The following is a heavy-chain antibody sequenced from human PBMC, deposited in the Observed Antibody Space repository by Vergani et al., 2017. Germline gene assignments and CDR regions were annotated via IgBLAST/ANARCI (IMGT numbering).Heavy chain of an antibody. D-gene: IGHD3-3*01. CDR2: IYYSGST. V-gene: IGHV4-39*01. Sequence: QLQLQESGPGLVKPSETLSLTCTVSGGSISSSSYYWGWIRQPPGKGLEWIGSIYYSGSTYYNPSLQSRVTISVDTSKNQFSLKLSSVTAADTAVYYCARPLSDFWSGPRFDYWGQGTLVTVSS. J-gene: IGHJ4*02. CDR1: GGSISSSSYY. CDR3: ARPLSDFWSGPRFDY.